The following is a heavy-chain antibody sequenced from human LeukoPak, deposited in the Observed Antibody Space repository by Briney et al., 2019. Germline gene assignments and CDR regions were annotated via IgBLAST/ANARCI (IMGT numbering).Heavy chain of an antibody. J-gene: IGHJ4*02. D-gene: IGHD3-22*01. CDR1: GGTFSSYA. CDR3: ERDLFDQDSSGYPLSFDC. V-gene: IGHV1-69*04. Sequence: SVKVSCKASGGTFSSYAISWVRQTPGQGVEWMGRVIPILGIANYAQKFQGRVTITPDKATSTAYMELSSVRSEETAVYYYERDLFDQDSSGYPLSFDCWVQGTLVSVSS. CDR2: VIPILGIA.